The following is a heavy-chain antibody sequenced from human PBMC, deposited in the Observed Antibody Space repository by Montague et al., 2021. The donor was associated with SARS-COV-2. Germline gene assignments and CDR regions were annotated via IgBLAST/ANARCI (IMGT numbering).Heavy chain of an antibody. CDR1: GFTVSSNY. V-gene: IGHV3-66*01. CDR3: ARELGVVVTAFPMMDV. CDR2: IYSSGST. D-gene: IGHD2-21*02. J-gene: IGHJ6*02. Sequence: LSCAASGFTVSSNYTTWVRQAPGKGLEWISVIYSSGSTFYADSVKGRFTISGDNSKNTLYLQMSSLRAEDTAVYYCARELGVVVTAFPMMDVWGQGTTVTVSS.